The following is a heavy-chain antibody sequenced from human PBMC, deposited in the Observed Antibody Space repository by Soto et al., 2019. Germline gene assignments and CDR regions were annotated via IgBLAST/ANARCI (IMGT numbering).Heavy chain of an antibody. V-gene: IGHV3-74*01. CDR3: AKTPGVITVITSFDH. CDR2: INKDGSYK. J-gene: IGHJ4*02. Sequence: GGSLRLSCATSGFTFSSDWMHWVRQAPGKGLVWVSRINKDGSYKNYADFVEGRSTISRDDAKSELYLQMDRLRAEDTAVYYCAKTPGVITVITSFDHWGQGTPVTVSS. CDR1: GFTFSSDW. D-gene: IGHD3-16*01.